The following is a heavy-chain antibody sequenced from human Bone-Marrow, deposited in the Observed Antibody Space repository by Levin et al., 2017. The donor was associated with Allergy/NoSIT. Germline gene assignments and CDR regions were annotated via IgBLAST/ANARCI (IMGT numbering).Heavy chain of an antibody. CDR2: ISSSSSYI. CDR1: GFTFSSYS. J-gene: IGHJ5*02. Sequence: GGSLRLSCAASGFTFSSYSMNWVRQAPGKGLEWVSSISSSSSYIYYADSVKGRFTISRDNAKNSLYLQMNSLRAEDTAVYYCARDSWSKLRMTTVDYVLNWFDPWGQGTLVTVSS. V-gene: IGHV3-21*01. D-gene: IGHD4-23*01. CDR3: ARDSWSKLRMTTVDYVLNWFDP.